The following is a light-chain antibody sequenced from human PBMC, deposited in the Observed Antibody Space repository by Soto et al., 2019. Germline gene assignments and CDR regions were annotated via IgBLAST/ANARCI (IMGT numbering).Light chain of an antibody. J-gene: IGLJ2*01. CDR3: SSYTNTTTLVV. CDR2: EVS. CDR1: SSDVGGYNY. Sequence: QSALTQPASVSGSPGQSITISCTGTSSDVGGYNYVSWYQHHPGKAPQLMIYEVSNRPSGVSNRFSGSKSGNTASLTISGLQAEDEADYYCSSYTNTTTLVVFGGGTKLTVL. V-gene: IGLV2-14*01.